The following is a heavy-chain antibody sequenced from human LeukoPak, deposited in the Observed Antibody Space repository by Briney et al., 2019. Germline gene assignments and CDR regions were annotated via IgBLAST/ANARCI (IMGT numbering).Heavy chain of an antibody. CDR3: ARETSYCSGGSCYYGMDV. V-gene: IGHV3-66*01. J-gene: IGHJ6*02. D-gene: IGHD2-15*01. CDR1: GFTVGSNY. Sequence: GGSLRLSCAASGFTVGSNYMNWVRQAPGKGLEWVSVVYSGGSTYYADSVKGRFTISRDSAKNSLYLQMNSLRAEDTAVYYCARETSYCSGGSCYYGMDVWGQGTTVTVSS. CDR2: VYSGGST.